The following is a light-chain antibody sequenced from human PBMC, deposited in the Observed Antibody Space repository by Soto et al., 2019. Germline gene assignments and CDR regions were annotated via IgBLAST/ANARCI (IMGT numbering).Light chain of an antibody. CDR1: QSISSW. Sequence: DIQMTQSPSNLSAPGGDRITITCRASQSISSWLAWYQQKPGKAPKLLIYDASSLESEVPSRFSGSGSGTEFTLTMSSVQPDDVATYYCQQYNSYSRYTFGQGTKLEIK. J-gene: IGKJ2*01. CDR3: QQYNSYSRYT. CDR2: DAS. V-gene: IGKV1-5*01.